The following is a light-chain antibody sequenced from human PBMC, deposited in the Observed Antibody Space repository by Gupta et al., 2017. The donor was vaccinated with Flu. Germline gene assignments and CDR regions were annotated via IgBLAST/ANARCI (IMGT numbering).Light chain of an antibody. J-gene: IGLJ3*02. CDR2: KNN. Sequence: QSVLSQPPSASGTPGQRVTISCSGSSSNIGSNYVYSYQQLPGPAPKLLIYKNNKRPSGVPDRFSGSKSGTSASLAISGLRSEDEAHYYGATWDDSGRGVFGGGTKLTVL. CDR1: SSNIGSNY. CDR3: ATWDDSGRGV. V-gene: IGLV1-47*01.